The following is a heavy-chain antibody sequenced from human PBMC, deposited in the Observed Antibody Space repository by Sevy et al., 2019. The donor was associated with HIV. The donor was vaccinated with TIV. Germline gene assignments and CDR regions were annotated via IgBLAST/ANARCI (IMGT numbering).Heavy chain of an antibody. D-gene: IGHD1-26*01. V-gene: IGHV3-13*01. CDR2: IGTAGDT. J-gene: IGHJ3*02. CDR1: GFTFSRYD. CDR3: ARGTRYSGSYYLGDDAFDI. Sequence: GGSLRLSCAASGFTFSRYDMHWVRQATGKGLEWVSSIGTAGDTYYPGSMKGRFTISRENAKKSLYLQMNSLRAGDTAVYYCARGTRYSGSYYLGDDAFDIWGQGTMVTVS.